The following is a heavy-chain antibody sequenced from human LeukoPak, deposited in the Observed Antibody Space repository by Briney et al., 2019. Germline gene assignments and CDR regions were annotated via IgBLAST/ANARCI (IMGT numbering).Heavy chain of an antibody. J-gene: IGHJ6*03. CDR2: ISSSGSTI. CDR3: AKDRAVRGVFFFMDV. Sequence: GGSLRLSCAASGFTFSSYEMNWVRQAPGKGLEWVSHISSSGSTIYYADSVKGRFTISRDNSKNTLYLQMNSLRAEDTAVYYCAKDRAVRGVFFFMDVWGKGTTVTISS. CDR1: GFTFSSYE. D-gene: IGHD3-10*01. V-gene: IGHV3-48*03.